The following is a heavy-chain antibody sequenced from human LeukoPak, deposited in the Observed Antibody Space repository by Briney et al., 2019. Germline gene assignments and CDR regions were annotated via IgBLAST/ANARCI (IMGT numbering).Heavy chain of an antibody. Sequence: GGSLRLSCAASGFSFRSHAMSWVRQAPGKGLEWVSSITSSGESTYYADSGKGRFTTSRDNSKNTLYLQMNSLRADDTAVYYCAKDRPNYYGSDGNYYKRDGDYWGQGTLVTVSS. J-gene: IGHJ4*02. CDR2: ITSSGEST. CDR3: AKDRPNYYGSDGNYYKRDGDY. D-gene: IGHD3-10*01. V-gene: IGHV3-23*01. CDR1: GFSFRSHA.